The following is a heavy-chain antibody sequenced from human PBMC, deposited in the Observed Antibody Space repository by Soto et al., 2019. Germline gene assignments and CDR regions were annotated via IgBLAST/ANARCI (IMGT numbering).Heavy chain of an antibody. CDR2: IHYSGST. CDR1: GGSISSGDYY. D-gene: IGHD5-18*01. J-gene: IGHJ4*02. Sequence: QVQLQESGPGLVKPSQTLSLTCTVSGGSISSGDYYWSWIRQPPGKGLEWIGYIHYSGSTYYNPSLKSRVTISVDTSKNQFSLKLSSVTAADTAVYYCASAPTYSYGYGSFDYWGQGTLVTVSS. V-gene: IGHV4-30-4*01. CDR3: ASAPTYSYGYGSFDY.